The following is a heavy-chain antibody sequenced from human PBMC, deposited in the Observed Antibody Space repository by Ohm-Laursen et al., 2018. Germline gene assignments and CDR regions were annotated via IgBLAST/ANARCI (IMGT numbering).Heavy chain of an antibody. CDR1: GYTFTSYG. V-gene: IGHV1-69*06. D-gene: IGHD6-6*01. CDR2: IIPIFGTA. CDR3: AKGGTYWQLVPDY. Sequence: SVKVSCKASGYTFTSYGISWVRQAPGQGLEWMGGIIPIFGTANYAQKFQGRVTITADKSTSTAYMELSSLRAEDTAVYYCAKGGTYWQLVPDYWGQGTLVTASS. J-gene: IGHJ4*02.